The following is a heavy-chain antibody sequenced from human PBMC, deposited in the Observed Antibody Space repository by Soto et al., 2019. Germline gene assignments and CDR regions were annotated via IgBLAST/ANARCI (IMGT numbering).Heavy chain of an antibody. CDR1: VGTFSSHA. CDR3: ARSQGSSTSLEIYYYYYYGMDV. CDR2: IIPISDTT. Sequence: QVQLVQSGAEVKKPGSSVKVSCKASVGTFSSHAISWVRQAPGQGLEWMGGIIPISDTTNYAQKFQGRVTITADESTSTAYMELSSLRSEDTAVYYCARSQGSSTSLEIYYYYYYGMDVWGQGTTVTVSS. D-gene: IGHD2-2*01. V-gene: IGHV1-69*01. J-gene: IGHJ6*02.